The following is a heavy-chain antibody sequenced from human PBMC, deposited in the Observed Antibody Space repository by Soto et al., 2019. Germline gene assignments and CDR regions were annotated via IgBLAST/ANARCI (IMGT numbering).Heavy chain of an antibody. CDR2: INPNSGNT. CDR3: ARDPSRGLWSDY. D-gene: IGHD3-10*01. CDR1: GYTFTAYY. V-gene: IGHV1-2*02. J-gene: IGHJ4*02. Sequence: QVQLVQSGAEVKKPGASVKVSCKASGYTFTAYYMHWVRQAPGQGLEWMGWINPNSGNTNYAQKFQGRVTMTRDTSISTAYLELNRLTFDDAAVYYCARDPSRGLWSDYWGRGTLVTVSS.